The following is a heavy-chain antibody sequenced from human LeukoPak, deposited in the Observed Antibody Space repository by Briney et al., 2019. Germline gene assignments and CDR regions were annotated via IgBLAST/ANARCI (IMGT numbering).Heavy chain of an antibody. D-gene: IGHD2-2*02. J-gene: IGHJ6*03. CDR1: GYTFTSYY. CDR2: INPSGGST. Sequence: ASVKVSCKASGYTFTSYYMHWVRQAPGQGLEWMGIINPSGGSTSYAQKFQERVTITRDMSTSTAYMELSGLRSDDTAVYYCAAAPGVGSYCSSTICYTKDYYYMDVWGKGTTVTVSS. CDR3: AAAPGVGSYCSSTICYTKDYYYMDV. V-gene: IGHV1-46*01.